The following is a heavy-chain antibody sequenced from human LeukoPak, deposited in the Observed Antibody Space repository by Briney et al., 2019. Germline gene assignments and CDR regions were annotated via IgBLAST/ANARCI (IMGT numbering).Heavy chain of an antibody. CDR2: INPNSGGT. CDR3: ARVLLISSGWQTYYYYMDV. D-gene: IGHD6-19*01. J-gene: IGHJ6*03. CDR1: GYTFTGYY. Sequence: ASVKVSCKASGYTFTGYYMHWVRQAPGQGLEWMGWINPNSGGTNYAQKFQGRVTMTRDTSISTAYMELSSLRSEDTAVYYCARVLLISSGWQTYYYYMDVWGKGTTVTVSS. V-gene: IGHV1-2*02.